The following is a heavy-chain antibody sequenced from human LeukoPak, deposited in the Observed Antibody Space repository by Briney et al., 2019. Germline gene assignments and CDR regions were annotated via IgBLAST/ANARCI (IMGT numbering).Heavy chain of an antibody. CDR1: GGSFSNFY. J-gene: IGHJ4*02. Sequence: SETLSLTCAVHGGSFSNFYWTWMRQPPGKGVEWIGENTHSGRTSYNPSLRSRATISVDTSNYQFSLKLSSVTAADTAVYYCARGLGEGYPDHWGQGTLVTVSS. CDR2: NTHSGRT. V-gene: IGHV4-34*01. CDR3: ARGLGEGYPDH. D-gene: IGHD5-24*01.